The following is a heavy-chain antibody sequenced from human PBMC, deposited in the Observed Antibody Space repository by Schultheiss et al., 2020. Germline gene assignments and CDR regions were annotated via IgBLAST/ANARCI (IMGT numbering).Heavy chain of an antibody. Sequence: SETLSLTCTISGGSISSSSYYWGWIRQPPGKGLEWIGEINHSGSTNYNPSLKSRVTISVDTSKNQFSLKLSSVTAADTAVYYCARGGRYSYGVGDMDVWGKGTTVTVSS. V-gene: IGHV4-39*07. J-gene: IGHJ6*03. CDR2: INHSGST. CDR1: GGSISSSSYY. D-gene: IGHD5-18*01. CDR3: ARGGRYSYGVGDMDV.